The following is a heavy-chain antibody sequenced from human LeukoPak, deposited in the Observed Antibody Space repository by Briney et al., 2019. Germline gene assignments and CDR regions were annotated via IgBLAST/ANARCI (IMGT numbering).Heavy chain of an antibody. Sequence: GRSLRLSCVASGFTFSRHGMHWVRQAPGKGLEWVAVIGDTGRAKYYADSVEGRFTASRDNFKNTLYLEVNSLRYDDTALYYCAREAAWGNWYFDHWGRGTLVTVSS. CDR2: IGDTGRAK. CDR1: GFTFSRHG. J-gene: IGHJ2*01. D-gene: IGHD3-16*01. CDR3: AREAAWGNWYFDH. V-gene: IGHV3-30*03.